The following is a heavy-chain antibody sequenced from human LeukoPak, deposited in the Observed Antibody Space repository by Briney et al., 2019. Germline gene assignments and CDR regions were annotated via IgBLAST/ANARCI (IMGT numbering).Heavy chain of an antibody. CDR2: ISSSSSYI. D-gene: IGHD3-22*01. CDR1: GFTVSSNY. J-gene: IGHJ4*02. Sequence: GGSLRLSCAASGFTVSSNYMSWVRQAPGKGLEWVSSISSSSSYIYYADSVKGRFTISRDNAKNSLYLQMNSLRAEDTAVYYCARDGRAYDSSGYYPDYWGQGTLVTVSS. V-gene: IGHV3-21*01. CDR3: ARDGRAYDSSGYYPDY.